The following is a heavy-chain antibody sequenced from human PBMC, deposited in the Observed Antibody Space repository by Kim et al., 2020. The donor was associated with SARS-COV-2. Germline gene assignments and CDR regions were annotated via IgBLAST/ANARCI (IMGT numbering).Heavy chain of an antibody. CDR3: ARFASIGSSGNYYDDY. Sequence: GGSLRRSCAASGFTFSVSAIHWVRQASGRGLEWIGRIKSSADNYATAYAASVNGRFTVSRDDSQSMAFLEMNSLKTEDTAMYYCARFASIGSSGNYYDDYWGQGTQVTVSS. CDR1: GFTFSVSA. J-gene: IGHJ4*02. V-gene: IGHV3-73*01. CDR2: IKSSADNYAT. D-gene: IGHD3-22*01.